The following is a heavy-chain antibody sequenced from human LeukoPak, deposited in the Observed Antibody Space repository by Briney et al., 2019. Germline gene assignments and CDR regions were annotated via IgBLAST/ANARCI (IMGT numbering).Heavy chain of an antibody. CDR3: ARVSRTCTNGVCSI. CDR2: IYYSGST. D-gene: IGHD2-8*01. V-gene: IGHV4-30-4*08. J-gene: IGHJ3*02. CDR1: GGSISSGDCY. Sequence: SETLSLTCTVSGGSISSGDCYWSWIRQPPGKGLEWIGYIYYSGSTYYNPSLKSRVTISVDTSKNQFSLKLSSVTAADTAVYYCARVSRTCTNGVCSIWGQGTMVTVSS.